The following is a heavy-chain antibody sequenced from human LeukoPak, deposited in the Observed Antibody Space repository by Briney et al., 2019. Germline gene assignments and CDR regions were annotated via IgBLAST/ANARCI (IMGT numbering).Heavy chain of an antibody. Sequence: ASVKVSCKASGYTFTSYDINWVRQAPGQGLEWLGWMNPNNGNKGYAQRFQGRVTITRNTSISTAYLELSSLGSEDTAMYFCARAFYSSASGGGNYFDYWGQGALITVSS. CDR2: MNPNNGNK. CDR1: GYTFTSYD. D-gene: IGHD6-6*01. V-gene: IGHV1-8*01. CDR3: ARAFYSSASGGGNYFDY. J-gene: IGHJ4*02.